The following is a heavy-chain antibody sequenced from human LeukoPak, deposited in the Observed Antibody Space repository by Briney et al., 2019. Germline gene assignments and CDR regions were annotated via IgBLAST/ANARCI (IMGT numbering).Heavy chain of an antibody. J-gene: IGHJ4*02. CDR1: GFTFSSYW. D-gene: IGHD5-18*01. CDR2: IKSDGSST. Sequence: GGSLRLSCAASGFTFSSYWMHWVRQVPRKGLVWVSHIKSDGSSTSYADSVKGRFTISRDNAKNTLYLQMNSLRAEDTAVYYCARDRGYGFDYWGQGTLVTVST. CDR3: ARDRGYGFDY. V-gene: IGHV3-74*01.